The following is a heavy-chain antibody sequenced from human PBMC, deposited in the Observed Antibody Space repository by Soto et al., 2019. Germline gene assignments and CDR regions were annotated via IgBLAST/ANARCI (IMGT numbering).Heavy chain of an antibody. D-gene: IGHD3-22*01. V-gene: IGHV3-15*01. Sequence: GGSLRLSCAASGFTLSNAWRSWVRKARGKGRKWLDRIKSNTDGGTTYYAAPVKGRFTISRDDSKNTLYLQMNSLKTEDAAVYYCTTDTYYYDSSGSADDYWGQGTLVTVSS. J-gene: IGHJ4*02. CDR3: TTDTYYYDSSGSADDY. CDR2: IKSNTDGGTT. CDR1: GFTLSNAW.